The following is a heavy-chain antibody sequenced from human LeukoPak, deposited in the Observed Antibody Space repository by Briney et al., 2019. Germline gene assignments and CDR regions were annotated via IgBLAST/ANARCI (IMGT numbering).Heavy chain of an antibody. V-gene: IGHV3-23*01. D-gene: IGHD5-12*01. J-gene: IGHJ4*02. CDR2: ITGNGGTT. CDR3: AKDPIGIVAIDY. Sequence: PGGSLRLSCAASGFTFSNYGMNWVRQAPGKGLEWVSGITGNGGTTYYADSVKGRFTISRDNSKNTVYLQMNSLRAEDTAVYYCAKDPIGIVAIDYWGQGTLVTVSS. CDR1: GFTFSNYG.